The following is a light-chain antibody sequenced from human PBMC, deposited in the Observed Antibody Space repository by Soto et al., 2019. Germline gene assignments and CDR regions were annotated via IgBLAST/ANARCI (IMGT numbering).Light chain of an antibody. V-gene: IGKV3-20*01. Sequence: IVLTQSPGTLSLSPGERATLSCRALQTASRGDLAWYQQNPGTAPRLLICVASSRATGIPDRFSGSGSGTDFTLTISRLEPDDCAVYYCHQYGSSPPFTFGGGTKVEIK. CDR2: VAS. CDR3: HQYGSSPPFT. CDR1: QTASRGD. J-gene: IGKJ4*01.